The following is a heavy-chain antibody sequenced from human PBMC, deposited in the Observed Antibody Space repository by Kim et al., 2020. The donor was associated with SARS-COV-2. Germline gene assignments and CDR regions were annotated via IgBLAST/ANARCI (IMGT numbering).Heavy chain of an antibody. CDR3: ARELGSYGY. CDR2: GST. D-gene: IGHD1-26*01. J-gene: IGHJ4*02. V-gene: IGHV3-53*04. Sequence: GSTYYEDSVKGRCTISRHNAKNALYLQMNSLRAEETAVYYCARELGSYGYWGQGTLVTVSS.